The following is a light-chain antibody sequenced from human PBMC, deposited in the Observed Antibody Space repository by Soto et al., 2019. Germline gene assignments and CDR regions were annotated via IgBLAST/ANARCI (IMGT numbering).Light chain of an antibody. CDR3: QQYGSSPRT. J-gene: IGKJ1*01. Sequence: EIVLTQSPGTLSLSPGERATLSCRASQNVGSRYLAWYQQKPGQAPRLLIYGTSNRATGIPDRFSGIGSGTDFSLTISSLELGDIAVYYCQQYGSSPRTFGQGTKVEIK. V-gene: IGKV3-20*01. CDR1: QNVGSRY. CDR2: GTS.